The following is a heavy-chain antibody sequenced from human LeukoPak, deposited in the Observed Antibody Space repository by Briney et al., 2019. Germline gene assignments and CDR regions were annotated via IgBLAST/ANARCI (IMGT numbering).Heavy chain of an antibody. V-gene: IGHV3-23*01. D-gene: IGHD1-7*01. Sequence: RGSLRLSCAASGFMFSSYAMSWVRQAPGKGLEWVSGISGSGDSTYYADSVKGRFTISRDNSETTMYLQMNSLRAEDTAVYYCTNDRGKGELLSDAFDIWGQGTMVTVSS. CDR1: GFMFSSYA. CDR3: TNDRGKGELLSDAFDI. CDR2: ISGSGDST. J-gene: IGHJ3*02.